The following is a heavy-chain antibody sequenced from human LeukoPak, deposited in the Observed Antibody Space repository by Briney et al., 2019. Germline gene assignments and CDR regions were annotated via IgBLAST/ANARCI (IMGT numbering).Heavy chain of an antibody. J-gene: IGHJ4*02. CDR3: ARQLVVPALDY. CDR2: IYYSGST. CDR1: GGSISSSSYY. V-gene: IGHV4-39*01. D-gene: IGHD2-2*01. Sequence: SETLSLTRTVSGGSISSSSYYWGWIRQPPGKGLEWIGSIYYSGSTYYNPSLKSRVTISVDTSKNQFSLKLSSVTAADTAVYYCARQLVVPALDYWGQGTLVTVSS.